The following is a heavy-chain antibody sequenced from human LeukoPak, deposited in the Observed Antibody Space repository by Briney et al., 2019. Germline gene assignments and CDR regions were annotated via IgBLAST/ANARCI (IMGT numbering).Heavy chain of an antibody. Sequence: SETLSLTCTVSGGSISSYYWSWIRQPPGKGLEWIGYIYTSGSTNYNPSLKSRVTISVDTSKNQFSLKLSSVTAADTAVYYCARQGSLWSGYDYWGQGTLVTVSS. CDR2: IYTSGST. CDR1: GGSISSYY. V-gene: IGHV4-4*09. D-gene: IGHD3-3*01. J-gene: IGHJ4*02. CDR3: ARQGSLWSGYDY.